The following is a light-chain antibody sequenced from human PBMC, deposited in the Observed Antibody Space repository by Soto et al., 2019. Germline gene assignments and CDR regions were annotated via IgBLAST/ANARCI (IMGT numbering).Light chain of an antibody. CDR3: QKYNSASET. Sequence: DMQITQSPSSLSASIGYRVTITCRASQDINNNLAWYQQKPGKVPKVLIYAASTLQSGVPSRFSGSGSGTDFTLTISSLQPEDVATYYCQKYNSASETFGPGTKVDI. J-gene: IGKJ3*01. V-gene: IGKV1-27*01. CDR1: QDINNN. CDR2: AAS.